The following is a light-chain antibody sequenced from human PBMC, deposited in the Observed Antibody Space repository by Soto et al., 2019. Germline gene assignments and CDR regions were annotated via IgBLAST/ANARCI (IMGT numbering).Light chain of an antibody. CDR1: QSVSSNY. J-gene: IGKJ3*01. Sequence: EIVLTQSPGTLSLSPGERATLSCRASQSVSSNYLAWYQHKPGQGPRLLIYAASSRATGIPDRFSGGGSGTDFTLTISRLEPEDSALYYCQKYGSAFTFGPGTKVEI. CDR2: AAS. V-gene: IGKV3-20*01. CDR3: QKYGSAFT.